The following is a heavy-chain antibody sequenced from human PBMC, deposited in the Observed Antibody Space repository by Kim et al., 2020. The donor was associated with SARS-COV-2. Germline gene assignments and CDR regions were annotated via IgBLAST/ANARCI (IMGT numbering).Heavy chain of an antibody. D-gene: IGHD6-19*01. CDR1: GFTFSSYS. Sequence: GGYLRLSCAASGFTFSSYSMNWVRQAPGKGLEWVSSISSSSSYIYYADSVKGRFTISRDNAKNSLYLQMNSLRAEDTAVYYCATYSSGWHYRGMLDYWGQGTLVTVSS. CDR2: ISSSSSYI. CDR3: ATYSSGWHYRGMLDY. J-gene: IGHJ4*02. V-gene: IGHV3-21*01.